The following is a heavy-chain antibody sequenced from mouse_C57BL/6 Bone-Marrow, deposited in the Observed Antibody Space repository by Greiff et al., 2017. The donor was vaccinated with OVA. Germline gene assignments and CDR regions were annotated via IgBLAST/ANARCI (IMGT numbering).Heavy chain of an antibody. CDR2: ISSGSSTI. V-gene: IGHV5-17*01. J-gene: IGHJ4*01. Sequence: DVKLVESGGGLVKPGGSLKLSCAASGFTFSDYGMHWVRQAPEKGLEWVAYISSGSSTIYYADTVKGRFTISRDNAKNTLFLQMTSLRSEDTAMYYCARLGRLLAMDYWGQGTSVTVSS. D-gene: IGHD1-1*01. CDR1: GFTFSDYG. CDR3: ARLGRLLAMDY.